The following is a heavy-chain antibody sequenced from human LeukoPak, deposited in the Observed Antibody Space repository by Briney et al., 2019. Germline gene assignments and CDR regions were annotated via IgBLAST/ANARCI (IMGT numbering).Heavy chain of an antibody. D-gene: IGHD3-3*01. Sequence: PGGSLRLSCAASGFTVSSNYMSWVRQAPGKGLEWVSVIYSGGSTYYADSVRGRFTISRDNSKNTLYLQMNSLRAEDTAVYYCAKDAYYDFWSGYYNYYYYGMDVWGQGTTVTVSS. CDR2: IYSGGST. V-gene: IGHV3-53*01. J-gene: IGHJ6*02. CDR1: GFTVSSNY. CDR3: AKDAYYDFWSGYYNYYYYGMDV.